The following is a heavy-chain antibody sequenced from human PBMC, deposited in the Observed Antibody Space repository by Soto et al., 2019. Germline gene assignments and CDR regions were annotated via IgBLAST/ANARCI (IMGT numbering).Heavy chain of an antibody. J-gene: IGHJ6*02. Sequence: PGGSLRLSCLASGFTFSDFAMTWVRHVPGRGLEWVASLDGAGGSTYYAESVRGRFSISRDNSQNTLFLQMKRLTVDDTAIYYCAAPRDEYGSGVSWFTYGMGIWDQGTTVTVSS. V-gene: IGHV3-23*01. CDR1: GFTFSDFA. D-gene: IGHD3-10*01. CDR2: LDGAGGST. CDR3: AAPRDEYGSGVSWFTYGMGI.